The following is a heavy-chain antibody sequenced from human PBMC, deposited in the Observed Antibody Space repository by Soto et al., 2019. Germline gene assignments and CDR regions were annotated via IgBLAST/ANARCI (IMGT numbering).Heavy chain of an antibody. D-gene: IGHD3-22*01. CDR2: INHSGST. Sequence: QVQLQQWGAGLLKPSENLSLTCAVYGGSFSGYYWSWIRQPPGKGLEWIGEINHSGSTNYNPSLKSRVTISVDTSKNQFSLKLSSVTAADTAVYYCARGIGYYYDSSGYSTFKIGYYGMDVWGQGTTVTVSS. J-gene: IGHJ6*02. CDR3: ARGIGYYYDSSGYSTFKIGYYGMDV. V-gene: IGHV4-34*01. CDR1: GGSFSGYY.